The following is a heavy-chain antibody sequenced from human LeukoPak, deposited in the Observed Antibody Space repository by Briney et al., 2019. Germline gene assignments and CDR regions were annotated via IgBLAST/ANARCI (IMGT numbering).Heavy chain of an antibody. D-gene: IGHD2-2*02. Sequence: ASVKVSCKASGYTFTGYYMHWVRQAPGQGLEWLGWITPNSGGTNYAQKFQGRVTMTRDTSISTAYMELSRLRSDDTAVYYCARTTAAIPYYYYYMDVWGKGTTVTVSS. J-gene: IGHJ6*03. CDR1: GYTFTGYY. CDR2: ITPNSGGT. V-gene: IGHV1-2*02. CDR3: ARTTAAIPYYYYYMDV.